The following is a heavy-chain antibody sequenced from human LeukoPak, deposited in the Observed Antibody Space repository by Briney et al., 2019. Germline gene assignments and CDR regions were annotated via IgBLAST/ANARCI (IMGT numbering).Heavy chain of an antibody. J-gene: IGHJ4*02. Sequence: SETLSLTCTVSGGSITNGGYYWSWIRQPAGKGLEWIGRIYTTGSTNYNPSLKSRVTISLDTSKNQFSLKLSSVSAEDTALYYCARERLGGSYYRPVEYWGQGTLVTVSS. V-gene: IGHV4-61*02. D-gene: IGHD1-26*01. CDR1: GGSITNGGYY. CDR3: ARERLGGSYYRPVEY. CDR2: IYTTGST.